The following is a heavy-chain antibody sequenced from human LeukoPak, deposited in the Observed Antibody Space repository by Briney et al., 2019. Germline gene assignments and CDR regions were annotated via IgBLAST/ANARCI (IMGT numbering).Heavy chain of an antibody. Sequence: ASVKVSCKVSGYTLTELSMHWVRQAPGKGLEWMGGFDPEDGETIYAQKFQGRVTMTEDTSTDTAYMELSSLRSEDTAVYYCARNYYDNSSYFGGFDPWGQGTLVTVSS. V-gene: IGHV1-24*01. CDR1: GYTLTELS. CDR3: ARNYYDNSSYFGGFDP. D-gene: IGHD3-22*01. J-gene: IGHJ5*02. CDR2: FDPEDGET.